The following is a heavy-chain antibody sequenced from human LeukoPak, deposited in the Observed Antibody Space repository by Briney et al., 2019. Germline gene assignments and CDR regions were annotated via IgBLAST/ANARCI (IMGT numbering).Heavy chain of an antibody. Sequence: GGSPRLSCATSGFTFSSYAMSWVRQAPGKGLEWVSSISGSGGSTYYADSVKGRFTISSDNSKNTLYLQMNSLRAEDTAVYYCAKVIAPGYCSSTSCYEPRYYYYGMDVWGQGTTVTVSS. CDR1: GFTFSSYA. CDR3: AKVIAPGYCSSTSCYEPRYYYYGMDV. D-gene: IGHD2-2*01. J-gene: IGHJ6*02. V-gene: IGHV3-23*01. CDR2: ISGSGGST.